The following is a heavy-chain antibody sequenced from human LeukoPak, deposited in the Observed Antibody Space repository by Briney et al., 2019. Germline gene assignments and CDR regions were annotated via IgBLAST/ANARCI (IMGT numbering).Heavy chain of an antibody. CDR3: AKEYGYTYGEFDY. CDR2: ISPSGTDI. CDR1: GFTFTDTY. D-gene: IGHD5-18*01. V-gene: IGHV3-11*01. J-gene: IGHJ4*02. Sequence: GGSLRLSCAVSGFTFTDTYMTWIRQAPGKGLESLSYISPSGTDISYADSVKGRFTISRDNAKNTLYLQMNSLRAEDTAVYYCAKEYGYTYGEFDYWGQGTLVTVSS.